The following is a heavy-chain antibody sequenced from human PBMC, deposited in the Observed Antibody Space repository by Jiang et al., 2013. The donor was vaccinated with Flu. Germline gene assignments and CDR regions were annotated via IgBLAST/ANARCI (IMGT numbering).Heavy chain of an antibody. CDR3: ATHVGAARRVHYFDY. D-gene: IGHD6-6*01. V-gene: IGHV4-31*03. CDR2: IYYSGST. Sequence: TLSLTCTVSGGSISSGGYYWSWIRQHPGKGLEWIGYIYYSGSTYYNPSLKSRVTISVDTSKNQFSLKLSSVTAADTAVYYCATHVGAARRVHYFDYWGQGTLVTVSS. CDR1: GGSISSGGYY. J-gene: IGHJ4*02.